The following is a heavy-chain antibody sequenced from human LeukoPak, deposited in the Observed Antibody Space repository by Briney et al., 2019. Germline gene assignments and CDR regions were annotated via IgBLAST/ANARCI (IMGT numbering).Heavy chain of an antibody. CDR2: ISYDGSNK. D-gene: IGHD1-26*01. Sequence: GRSLRLSCAASGCTFSSYGMHWVRQAPGKGLEWVAVISYDGSNKYYADSVKGRFTISRDNSKNTLYLQMNSLRAEDTAVYYCAKEWELHPFDYWGQGTLVTVSS. J-gene: IGHJ4*02. V-gene: IGHV3-30*18. CDR1: GCTFSSYG. CDR3: AKEWELHPFDY.